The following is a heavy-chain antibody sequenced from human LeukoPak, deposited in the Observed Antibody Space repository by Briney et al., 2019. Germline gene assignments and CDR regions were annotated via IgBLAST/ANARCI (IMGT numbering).Heavy chain of an antibody. Sequence: PSETLSLTCTVSGGSISSSPYYWGRIRQPPGKGLEWIGSIYYSGTTHYSPSLARLVTTSVDATKNQFSQKVAPVTAAATANYYCAKGAGGFSYYNWFDPWGQGTLVTVSS. CDR2: IYYSGTT. V-gene: IGHV4-39*07. D-gene: IGHD5-18*01. CDR1: GGSISSSPYY. J-gene: IGHJ5*02. CDR3: AKGAGGFSYYNWFDP.